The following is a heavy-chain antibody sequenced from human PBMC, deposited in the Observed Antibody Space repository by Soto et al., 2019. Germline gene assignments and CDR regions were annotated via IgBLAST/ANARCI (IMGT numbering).Heavy chain of an antibody. CDR3: ASPRRYNWNYPTAYYYGMDV. CDR1: GYSFTSYW. D-gene: IGHD1-7*01. Sequence: PGESLKISCKGSGYSFTSYWISWVRQMPGKGLEWMGRIDPSDSYTNYSPSFQGHVTISADKSISTAYLQWSSLKASDTAMYYCASPRRYNWNYPTAYYYGMDVWGQGTTVTVSS. V-gene: IGHV5-10-1*01. J-gene: IGHJ6*02. CDR2: IDPSDSYT.